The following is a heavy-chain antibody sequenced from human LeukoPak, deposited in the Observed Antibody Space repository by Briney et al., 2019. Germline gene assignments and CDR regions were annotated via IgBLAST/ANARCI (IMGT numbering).Heavy chain of an antibody. J-gene: IGHJ4*02. Sequence: PGGSLRLSCAASGLTVSSNYMSWVRQAPGKGLEWVSLIYSSGSTYYADSVKGRSTISRDNSKNTLFLQMNSLTAEDTAMYYCTRTFLSGDGYKVGYFDYWGQGTLVTVSS. V-gene: IGHV3-53*01. CDR1: GLTVSSNY. D-gene: IGHD5-24*01. CDR3: TRTFLSGDGYKVGYFDY. CDR2: IYSSGST.